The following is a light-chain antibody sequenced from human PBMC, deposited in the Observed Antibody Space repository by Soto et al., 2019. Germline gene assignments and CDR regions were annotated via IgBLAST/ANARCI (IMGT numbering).Light chain of an antibody. CDR3: QQYNSYPLT. CDR1: QSISSW. J-gene: IGKJ4*01. Sequence: DIQMTQSPSTLSTSVGDRVSITCRASQSISSWLAWYQQKPGKAPKLLIYKASSLESGVPSRFSGSGSGTEFTLTISSLQPDDFASYYCQQYNSYPLTFGGGTKVEIK. CDR2: KAS. V-gene: IGKV1-5*03.